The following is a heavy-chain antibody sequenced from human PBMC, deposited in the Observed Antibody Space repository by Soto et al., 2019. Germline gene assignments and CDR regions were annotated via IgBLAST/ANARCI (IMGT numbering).Heavy chain of an antibody. Sequence: EVQLVESGGGLVQPGRSLKLSCAASGFIFENSGMHWVRQAPGKGLEWVSGISWNSWNIGYSDSVNGRFSISRDNAKKYLYLQMNSLRPDDTAFYFCVKAGVRDLIVEVPVYFDIWGLGTLVTVSS. CDR3: VKAGVRDLIVEVPVYFDI. CDR2: ISWNSWNI. D-gene: IGHD2-21*01. CDR1: GFIFENSG. V-gene: IGHV3-9*01. J-gene: IGHJ4*02.